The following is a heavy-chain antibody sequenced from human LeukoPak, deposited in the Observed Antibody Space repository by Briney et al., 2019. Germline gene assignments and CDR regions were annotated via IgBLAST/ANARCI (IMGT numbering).Heavy chain of an antibody. V-gene: IGHV1-46*01. J-gene: IGHJ3*02. Sequence: ASVKVSCKASGYTFTSYYMHWVRQAPGQGLEWMGIINPSGGSTSYAQKFQGRVTMTRDTSTSTVYMELSSLRSEDTAVYYCARQRDIYCSGGSCYSGAFDIWGQGTMVTVSS. CDR3: ARQRDIYCSGGSCYSGAFDI. CDR1: GYTFTSYY. D-gene: IGHD2-15*01. CDR2: INPSGGST.